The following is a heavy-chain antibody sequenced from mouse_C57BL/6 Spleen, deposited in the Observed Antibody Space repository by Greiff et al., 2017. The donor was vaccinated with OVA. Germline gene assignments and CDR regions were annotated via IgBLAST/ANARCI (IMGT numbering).Heavy chain of an antibody. D-gene: IGHD2-5*01. CDR3: ASYYSNYEEYAMDY. J-gene: IGHJ4*01. Sequence: QVQLKESGAELMKPGASVKLSCKATGYTFTGYWIEWVKQRPGHGLEWIGEILPGCGSTNYNEKFKGKATFTADTSSNTAYMQLSSLTAEDSAIYYCASYYSNYEEYAMDYWGQGTSVTVSS. V-gene: IGHV1-9*01. CDR1: GYTFTGYW. CDR2: ILPGCGST.